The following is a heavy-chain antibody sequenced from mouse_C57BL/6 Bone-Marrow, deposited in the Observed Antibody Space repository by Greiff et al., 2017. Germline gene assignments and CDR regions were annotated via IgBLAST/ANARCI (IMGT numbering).Heavy chain of an antibody. CDR1: GFNIKDDY. CDR3: TSLLCLSS. CDR2: IDPENGDT. Sequence: VQLQQSGAELVRPGASVKLSCTASGFNIKDDYMHWVKQRPEQGLEWIGWIDPENGDTEYASKFQGKATITADTSSNTAYLQLSSLTSEDTAVYYCTSLLCLSSWGQGTLVTVSA. D-gene: IGHD2-2*01. J-gene: IGHJ3*01. V-gene: IGHV14-4*01.